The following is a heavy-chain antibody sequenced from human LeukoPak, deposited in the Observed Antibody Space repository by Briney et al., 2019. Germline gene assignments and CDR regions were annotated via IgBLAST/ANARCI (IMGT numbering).Heavy chain of an antibody. CDR2: IYPGDSDT. Sequence: GESLKISCKGSGYSFTSYWIGWVRQMPGKGLEWMGIIYPGDSDTRYSPSFQGQVTISADKSISTAYLQWSSLKASDTAMYYCARQAVVVLAATPSRNASDIWGQGTLVTVSS. J-gene: IGHJ3*02. CDR1: GYSFTSYW. V-gene: IGHV5-51*01. D-gene: IGHD2-15*01. CDR3: ARQAVVVLAATPSRNASDI.